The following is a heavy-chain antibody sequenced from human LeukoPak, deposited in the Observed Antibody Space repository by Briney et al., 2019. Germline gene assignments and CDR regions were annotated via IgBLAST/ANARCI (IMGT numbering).Heavy chain of an antibody. CDR2: IRYDGSNK. Sequence: GGSLRLSCAASGFTFSSYGMHWVRQAPGKGLEWVAFIRYDGSNKYYADSVKGRFTISRDNSKNTLYLQMNSLRAEDTAVYYCAKSRIAVAGPNDYWGQGTLVTVSS. CDR3: AKSRIAVAGPNDY. V-gene: IGHV3-30*02. CDR1: GFTFSSYG. J-gene: IGHJ4*02. D-gene: IGHD6-19*01.